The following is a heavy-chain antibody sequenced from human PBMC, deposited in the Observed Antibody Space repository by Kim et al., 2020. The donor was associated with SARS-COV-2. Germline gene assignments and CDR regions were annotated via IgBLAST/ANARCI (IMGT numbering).Heavy chain of an antibody. D-gene: IGHD2-15*01. J-gene: IGHJ5*02. CDR3: ATSPATRTGHWFDP. Sequence: ASVKVSCKVSGYTLTELSMHWVRQAPGKGLEWMGGFDPEDGETIYAQKFQGRVTMTEDTSTDTAYMELSSLRSEDTAVYYSATSPATRTGHWFDPCGQGTLVTASS. V-gene: IGHV1-24*01. CDR2: FDPEDGET. CDR1: GYTLTELS.